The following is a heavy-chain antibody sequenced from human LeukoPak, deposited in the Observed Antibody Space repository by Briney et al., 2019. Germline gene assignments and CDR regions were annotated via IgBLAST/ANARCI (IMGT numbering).Heavy chain of an antibody. CDR3: ARGPPGLWFDYFDY. Sequence: PGGSLRLSCAASGFTFSSYSMNWVRQAPGKGLEWVSSISSSSSYIYYADSVKGRFTISRDNAKNSLHLQMNSLRAEDTAVYYCARGPPGLWFDYFDYWGQGTLVTVSS. CDR2: ISSSSSYI. V-gene: IGHV3-21*01. CDR1: GFTFSSYS. J-gene: IGHJ4*02. D-gene: IGHD3-10*01.